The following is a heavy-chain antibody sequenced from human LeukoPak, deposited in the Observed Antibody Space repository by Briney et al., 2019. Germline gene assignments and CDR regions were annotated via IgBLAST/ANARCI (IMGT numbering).Heavy chain of an antibody. J-gene: IGHJ5*02. CDR3: ASEGYSFENWFDP. D-gene: IGHD5-18*01. V-gene: IGHV4-39*01. Sequence: IXXSXXXWXXIRQPPGKGLEWIGSIYYSGSTYYNPSLKSRVTISVDTSKNQFSLKLSSVTAADTAVYYCASEGYSFENWFDPWGQGTLVTVSS. CDR1: IXXSXXX. CDR2: IYYSGST.